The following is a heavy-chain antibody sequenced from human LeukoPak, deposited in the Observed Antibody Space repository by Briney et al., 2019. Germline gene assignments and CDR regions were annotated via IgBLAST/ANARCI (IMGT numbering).Heavy chain of an antibody. J-gene: IGHJ4*02. V-gene: IGHV4-39*07. CDR2: IYYSGST. D-gene: IGHD4-23*01. Sequence: SETLSLTCTVSGGSISSSSYFWVWIRQPPGKGLEWIGSIYYSGSTYYNPSLKSRVTISVDTSKNQFSLKLSSVTAADTAVYYCARLYSGGGGISVYWGQGTLVTVSS. CDR3: ARLYSGGGGISVY. CDR1: GGSISSSSYF.